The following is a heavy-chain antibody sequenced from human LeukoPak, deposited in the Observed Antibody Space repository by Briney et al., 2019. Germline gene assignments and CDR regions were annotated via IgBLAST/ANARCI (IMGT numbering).Heavy chain of an antibody. Sequence: SGPTLVNPTQTLTLTCTFSGFSLSTSGVAVGWIRQPPGKALEWLGLIYWDDDKRYSPSLKSALTITKDTSKNQVVLTMTNMDPVDTATYYCAHRRDGYNSLDYWGQGTLVIVSS. V-gene: IGHV2-5*02. J-gene: IGHJ4*02. D-gene: IGHD5-24*01. CDR1: GFSLSTSGVA. CDR3: AHRRDGYNSLDY. CDR2: IYWDDDK.